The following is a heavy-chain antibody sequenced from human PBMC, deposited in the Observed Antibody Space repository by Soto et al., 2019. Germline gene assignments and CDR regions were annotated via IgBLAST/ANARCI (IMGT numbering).Heavy chain of an antibody. V-gene: IGHV3-48*04. CDR1: GFTFSSYS. CDR2: ISSSSSTI. Sequence: GGSLRLSCAASGFTFSSYSMNWVRQAPGKGLEWVSYISSSSSTIYYADSVKGRFTISRDNAKNSLYLQMNSLRAEDAAVDYYARDLSYYGSGSYYDYWGQGTLVTVSS. J-gene: IGHJ4*02. CDR3: ARDLSYYGSGSYYDY. D-gene: IGHD3-10*01.